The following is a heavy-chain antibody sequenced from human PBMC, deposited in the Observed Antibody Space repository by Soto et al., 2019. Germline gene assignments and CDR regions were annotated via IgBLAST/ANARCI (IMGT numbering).Heavy chain of an antibody. J-gene: IGHJ4*02. CDR2: INSDGSST. V-gene: IGHV3-74*01. Sequence: EVQLVESGGGLVQPGESLRLSCAASGFTFSSYWMHWVRQAPGKGLVWVSRINSDGSSTTNAGSVKGRFTISRDNAKNTLYVQMNSLRAEDTAVYYCVRTSLVVAAATREDYWGQGTLVTVSS. D-gene: IGHD2-15*01. CDR1: GFTFSSYW. CDR3: VRTSLVVAAATREDY.